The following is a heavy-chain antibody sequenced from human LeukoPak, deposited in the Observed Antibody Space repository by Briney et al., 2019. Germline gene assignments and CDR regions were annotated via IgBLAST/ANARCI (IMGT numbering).Heavy chain of an antibody. D-gene: IGHD3-22*01. Sequence: GGSLRLSCAASGFTFSSSAMSWVRLAPGKGLEWVSGISGSDGSTYYADSVKGRFTISRDNSKNTLYLQMNSLRAEDTAVYYCAKSIGVITTVNYYYYMDVWGKGTTVTVSS. CDR3: AKSIGVITTVNYYYYMDV. J-gene: IGHJ6*03. CDR2: ISGSDGST. V-gene: IGHV3-23*01. CDR1: GFTFSSSA.